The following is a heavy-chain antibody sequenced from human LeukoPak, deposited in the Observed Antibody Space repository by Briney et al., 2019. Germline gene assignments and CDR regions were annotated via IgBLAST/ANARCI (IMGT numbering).Heavy chain of an antibody. V-gene: IGHV5-51*01. D-gene: IGHD3-10*01. CDR2: IYPDDSDT. J-gene: IGHJ5*02. CDR3: ARQRGASGSINWCDP. CDR1: GYSFTTYW. Sequence: GESLKISCETSGYSFTTYWIGWVRQMPGTGLEWVGAIYPDDSDTRYSPSFQGQVAISADKRVRTAYLQWSSLKASDTAMYYCARQRGASGSINWCDPWGQGTLVTVSS.